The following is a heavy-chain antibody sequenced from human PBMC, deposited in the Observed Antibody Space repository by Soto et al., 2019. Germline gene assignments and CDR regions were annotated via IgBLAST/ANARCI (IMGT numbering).Heavy chain of an antibody. V-gene: IGHV3-23*01. CDR2: ISGSGGST. Sequence: EVQLLESGGGLVQPGGSLRLSCAASGFTFSSYAMSWVRQAPGKGLEWVSAISGSGGSTYYADSVKGRFTISRDNSKNALDLQMNSLRAEDTAVYYWANRFYGDYEWWGQGTLVTVSS. CDR3: ANRFYGDYEW. CDR1: GFTFSSYA. J-gene: IGHJ4*02. D-gene: IGHD4-17*01.